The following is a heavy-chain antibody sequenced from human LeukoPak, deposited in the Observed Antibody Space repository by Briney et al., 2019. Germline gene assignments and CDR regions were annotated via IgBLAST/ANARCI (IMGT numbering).Heavy chain of an antibody. J-gene: IGHJ4*02. CDR3: ARHRTIYYDSSGYWV. V-gene: IGHV4-30-2*03. D-gene: IGHD3-22*01. Sequence: SETLSLTCAVSGGSLSNGGYSWSWIRQPPGKGLEWIGFIYYSGSAFYNPSLKSRVTISVDTSKNQFSLKLSSATAADTAVYYCARHRTIYYDSSGYWVWGQGTLVTVSS. CDR1: GGSLSNGGYS. CDR2: IYYSGSA.